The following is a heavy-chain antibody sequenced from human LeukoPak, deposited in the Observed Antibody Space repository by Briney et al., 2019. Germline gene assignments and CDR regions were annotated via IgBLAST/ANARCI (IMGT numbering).Heavy chain of an antibody. D-gene: IGHD6-13*01. Sequence: GASVKVSCKTSGYTFTDYYLHWVRQAPGQGLEWMGWINPNSGGTNYAQKFQGRVTMTRDTSISTAYMELSRLRSDDTAVYYCASGIAAAGGFDYWGQGTLVTVSS. CDR2: INPNSGGT. V-gene: IGHV1-2*02. CDR3: ASGIAAAGGFDY. CDR1: GYTFTDYY. J-gene: IGHJ4*02.